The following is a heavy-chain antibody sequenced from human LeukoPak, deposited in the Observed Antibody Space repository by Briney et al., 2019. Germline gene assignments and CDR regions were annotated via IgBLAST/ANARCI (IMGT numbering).Heavy chain of an antibody. CDR1: GFTFSDHY. J-gene: IGHJ4*02. V-gene: IGHV3-30*19. Sequence: GGSLRLACVSSGFTFSDHYMNWVRQAPGKGLEWVAVLSYDGSNKYYADSVRGRFTISRDNSKNTLYLQMNSLRAEDTAVYYRARGAGIQLWLPFDYWGQGTLVTVSS. CDR2: LSYDGSNK. D-gene: IGHD5-18*01. CDR3: ARGAGIQLWLPFDY.